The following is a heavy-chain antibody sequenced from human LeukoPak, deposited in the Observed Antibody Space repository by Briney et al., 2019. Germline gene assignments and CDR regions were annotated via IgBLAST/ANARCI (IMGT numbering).Heavy chain of an antibody. V-gene: IGHV3-30-3*01. Sequence: PGGSLRLSCAASGFTFSSYAMHCVHQAPGKGLAWVAVISYDGSNKYYADSGKGRFTISRDNSKNTLYLQMNSLRAEDTAVYYCARARSFYNWNYKGWFDPWGQGPLVTVSS. D-gene: IGHD1-7*01. CDR2: ISYDGSNK. J-gene: IGHJ5*02. CDR3: ARARSFYNWNYKGWFDP. CDR1: GFTFSSYA.